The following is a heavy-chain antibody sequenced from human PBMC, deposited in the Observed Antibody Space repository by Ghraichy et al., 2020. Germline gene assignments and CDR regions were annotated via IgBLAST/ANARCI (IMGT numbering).Heavy chain of an antibody. CDR1: GFTFSGSA. CDR2: IRSKANSYAT. Sequence: GESLNISCAASGFTFSGSAMHWVRQASGKGLEWVGRIRSKANSYATAYAASVKGRFTISRDDSKNTAYLQMNSLKTDDTAVYYCTKPSDHSFDYWGQGTLVTVSS. CDR3: TKPSDHSFDY. J-gene: IGHJ4*02. V-gene: IGHV3-73*01.